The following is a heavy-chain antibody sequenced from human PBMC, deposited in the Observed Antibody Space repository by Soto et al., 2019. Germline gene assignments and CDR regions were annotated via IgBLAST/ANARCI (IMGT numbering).Heavy chain of an antibody. D-gene: IGHD3-10*01. Sequence: QVQLVGSGGGVVQPGRSLRLSCAASGFTFSSYGMHWVRQAPGKGLEWVAVIWYDGSNKYYADSVKGRFTISRDNSKNTMYLQMNSLRAEDTVVYYCARDGSPGALDHTPLYDWGQGTLVTVSS. CDR3: ARDGSPGALDHTPLYD. CDR1: GFTFSSYG. J-gene: IGHJ4*02. V-gene: IGHV3-33*01. CDR2: IWYDGSNK.